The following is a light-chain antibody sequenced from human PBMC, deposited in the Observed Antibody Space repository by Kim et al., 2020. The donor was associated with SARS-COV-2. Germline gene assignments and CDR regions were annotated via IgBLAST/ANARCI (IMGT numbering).Light chain of an antibody. J-gene: IGKJ4*01. CDR1: QAISSY. CDR2: AAS. Sequence: IQLTQSPSSLSASVGDRVTITCRASQAISSYLDWYQQKPGKAPKLLIYAASTLQSGVPSRFSGSGSGTDFTLTISSLQPEDFATYYCQQLNSYPLTFAGGTKVDIK. CDR3: QQLNSYPLT. V-gene: IGKV1-9*01.